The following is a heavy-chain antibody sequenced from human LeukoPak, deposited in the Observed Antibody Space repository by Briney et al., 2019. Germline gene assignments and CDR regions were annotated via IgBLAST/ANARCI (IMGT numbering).Heavy chain of an antibody. CDR1: GFTFSRHG. CDR3: AREAAWGNWYFDL. CDR2: IGDTGRAK. V-gene: IGHV3-30*03. J-gene: IGHJ2*01. D-gene: IGHD3-16*01. Sequence: QTGRSLRLSCAASGFTFSRHGMHWVRQAPCKGLEWVAVIGDTGRAKYYADSVEGRFTASRDNSKNTLYLEMNSLRYDDTALYYCAREAAWGNWYFDLWGRGTLVTVSS.